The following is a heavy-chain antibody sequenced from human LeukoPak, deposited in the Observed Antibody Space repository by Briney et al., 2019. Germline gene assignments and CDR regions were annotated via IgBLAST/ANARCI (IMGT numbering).Heavy chain of an antibody. V-gene: IGHV1-69*01. CDR3: ARYGVSSGYYYVEGYFDY. CDR2: IIPIFGTA. Sequence: SVKVSCKASGGTFSSYAISWVRQAPGQGLEWMGGIIPIFGTANYAQKFQGRVTITADESTSTAYMELSSPRSEDTAVYYCARYGVSSGYYYVEGYFDYWGQGTLVTVSS. D-gene: IGHD3-22*01. J-gene: IGHJ4*02. CDR1: GGTFSSYA.